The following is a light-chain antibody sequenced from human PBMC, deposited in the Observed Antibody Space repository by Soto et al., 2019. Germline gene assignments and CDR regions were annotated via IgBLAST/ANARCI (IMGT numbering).Light chain of an antibody. CDR2: GAS. CDR3: QQDDDWLRLT. CDR1: QSVNIY. V-gene: IGKV3D-15*01. Sequence: EIVMTQSPATLSVSPGERATLSCRASQSVNIYLAWYQQKPGQAPMLLIFGASSRATGIPARFSGSGSGTEFNLTISSLQSEDFAVYFCQQDDDWLRLTFGGGTKVEIK. J-gene: IGKJ4*01.